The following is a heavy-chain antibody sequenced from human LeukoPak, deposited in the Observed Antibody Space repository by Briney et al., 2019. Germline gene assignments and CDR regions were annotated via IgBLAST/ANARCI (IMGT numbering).Heavy chain of an antibody. CDR2: TSGSGGSA. CDR3: ARHSHYYDSSGYYFGWFDP. Sequence: GGSLRLSCAASGFTFSSYAMSWVRQAPGKGLEWVSATSGSGGSAYYADSVKGRFTISRDNSKNTLYLQMNSLRAEDTAVYYCARHSHYYDSSGYYFGWFDPWGQGTLVTVSS. CDR1: GFTFSSYA. J-gene: IGHJ5*02. V-gene: IGHV3-23*01. D-gene: IGHD3-22*01.